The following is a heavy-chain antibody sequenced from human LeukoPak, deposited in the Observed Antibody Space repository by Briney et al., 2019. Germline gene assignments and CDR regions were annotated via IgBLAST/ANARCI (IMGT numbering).Heavy chain of an antibody. V-gene: IGHV4-39*07. Sequence: SETLSLTCTVSGGSISSSSYYWGWIRQPPGKGLEWIGSIYYSGSTYYNPSLKSRVTISVDTSKNQFSLKLSSVTAADTAGYYCARAPWAYGNYVQAFDIWGQGTMVTVSS. D-gene: IGHD4-11*01. CDR1: GGSISSSSYY. CDR3: ARAPWAYGNYVQAFDI. J-gene: IGHJ3*02. CDR2: IYYSGST.